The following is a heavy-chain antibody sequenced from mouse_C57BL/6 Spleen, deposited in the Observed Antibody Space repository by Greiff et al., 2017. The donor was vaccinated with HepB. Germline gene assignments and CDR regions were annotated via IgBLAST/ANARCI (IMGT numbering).Heavy chain of an antibody. Sequence: VKLQQPGAELVKPGASVKLSCKASGYTFTSYWMHWVKQRPGQGLEWIGMIHPNSGSTNYNEKFKSKATLTVDKSSSTAYMQLSSLTSEDSAVYYCASPHYYGSLGYAMDYWGQGTSVTVSS. CDR1: GYTFTSYW. CDR3: ASPHYYGSLGYAMDY. CDR2: IHPNSGST. D-gene: IGHD1-1*01. J-gene: IGHJ4*01. V-gene: IGHV1-64*01.